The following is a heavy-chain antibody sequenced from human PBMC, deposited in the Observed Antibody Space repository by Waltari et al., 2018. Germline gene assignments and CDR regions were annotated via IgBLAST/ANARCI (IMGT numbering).Heavy chain of an antibody. CDR1: GFTVSSNY. J-gene: IGHJ3*02. CDR3: ARDPEYSSSWYAFDI. V-gene: IGHV3-53*02. D-gene: IGHD6-13*01. CDR2: MYSGGST. Sequence: EVQLVETGGGLIQPGGSLRLSCAASGFTVSSNYMSWVRQAPGKGLEWVSVMYSGGSTYYADSVKGRFTISRDNSKNTLYLQMNSLRAEDTAVYYCARDPEYSSSWYAFDIWGQGTMVTVSS.